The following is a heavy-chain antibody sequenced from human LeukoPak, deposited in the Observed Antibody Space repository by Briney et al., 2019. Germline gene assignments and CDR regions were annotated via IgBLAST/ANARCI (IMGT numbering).Heavy chain of an antibody. D-gene: IGHD5-24*01. J-gene: IGHJ4*02. CDR3: ARGAGYNSFDY. CDR2: INHSGGT. Sequence: PETLSLTCAVYGGSFSGYYWSWIRQPPGKGLEWIGEINHSGGTNYNPSLKSRVTISVDTSKNQFSLKLSSVTATDTAVYYCARGAGYNSFDYWGQGTLVTVSS. V-gene: IGHV4-34*01. CDR1: GGSFSGYY.